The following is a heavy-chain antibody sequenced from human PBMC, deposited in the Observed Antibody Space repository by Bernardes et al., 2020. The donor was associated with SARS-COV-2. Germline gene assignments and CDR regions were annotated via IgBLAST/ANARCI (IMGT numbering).Heavy chain of an antibody. CDR2: IIPIFGTA. V-gene: IGHV1-69*13. D-gene: IGHD2-2*01. CDR1: GGTFSSYA. Sequence: SVKVSCMASGGTFSSYAISWVRQAPGQGLEWMGGIIPIFGTANYAQKFQGRVTITADESTSTAYMELSSLRSEDTAVYYCASGSRGRTPAAMGDYWGQGTLVTVSS. CDR3: ASGSRGRTPAAMGDY. J-gene: IGHJ4*02.